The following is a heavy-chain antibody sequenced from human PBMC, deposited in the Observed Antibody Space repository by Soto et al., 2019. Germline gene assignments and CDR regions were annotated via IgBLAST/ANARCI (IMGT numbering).Heavy chain of an antibody. Sequence: GASVKVSCKASGYTFTSYAMHWVRQAPGQRLEWMGWINAGNGNTKYSQKFQGRVTITRDTSASTAYMELSSLRSEDTAVYYCARYCSSTSCYTGGPYYYGMDVWGQGTKVTVSS. J-gene: IGHJ6*02. CDR2: INAGNGNT. CDR1: GYTFTSYA. D-gene: IGHD2-2*02. CDR3: ARYCSSTSCYTGGPYYYGMDV. V-gene: IGHV1-3*01.